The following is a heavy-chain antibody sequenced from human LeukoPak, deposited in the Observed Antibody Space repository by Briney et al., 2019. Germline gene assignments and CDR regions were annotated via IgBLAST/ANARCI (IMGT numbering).Heavy chain of an antibody. CDR2: IYYSGST. J-gene: IGHJ3*02. CDR3: ARSTGGGYYYYDFWSGSDAFDI. Sequence: SETLSLTCTVSGGSISSYYWSWIRQPPGKGLEWIGYIYYSGSTNYNPSLKSRVTISVDTSKNQFSLKLSSVTAADTAVYYCARSTGGGYYYYDFWSGSDAFDIWGQGTMVTVSS. D-gene: IGHD3-3*01. CDR1: GGSISSYY. V-gene: IGHV4-59*08.